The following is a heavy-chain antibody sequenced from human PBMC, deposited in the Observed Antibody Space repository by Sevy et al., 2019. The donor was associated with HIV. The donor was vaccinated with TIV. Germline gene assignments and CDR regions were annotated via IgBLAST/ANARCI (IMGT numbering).Heavy chain of an antibody. CDR1: GGSISNYF. V-gene: IGHV4-59*01. J-gene: IGHJ4*02. CDR2: IYYSGGT. D-gene: IGHD6-13*01. CDR3: ARESIGAVGDFDY. Sequence: SETLSLTCTVSGGSISNYFWSWIRQPPGKGLEWIGYIYYSGGTNYNPSLKSRITISVDTSKNQFSLKLSSVTAADTAVYYCARESIGAVGDFDYWGQGTLVTVSS.